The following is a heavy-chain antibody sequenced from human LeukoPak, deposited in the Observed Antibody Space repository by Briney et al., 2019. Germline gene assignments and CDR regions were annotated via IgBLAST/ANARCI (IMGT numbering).Heavy chain of an antibody. Sequence: GASVKVSCKASGYTFTSYGISWVRQAPGQGLEWMGWISAYNGNTNYAQKLQGRVTMTTDTSTSTAYMELRSLRSDDTAVYYCARALLPLYYYGSGSLDYWGQGTLVTVSS. V-gene: IGHV1-18*01. CDR1: GYTFTSYG. D-gene: IGHD3-10*01. CDR2: ISAYNGNT. CDR3: ARALLPLYYYGSGSLDY. J-gene: IGHJ4*02.